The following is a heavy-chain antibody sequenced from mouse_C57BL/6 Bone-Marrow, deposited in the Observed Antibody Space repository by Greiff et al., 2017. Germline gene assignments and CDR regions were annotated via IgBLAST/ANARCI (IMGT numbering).Heavy chain of an antibody. CDR2: ISNLAYSI. CDR1: GFTFSDYG. Sequence: EVMLVESGGGLVQPGGSLKLSCAASGFTFSDYGMAWVRQAPRKGPEWVAFISNLAYSIYYADTVTGRFTISRENAKNTLYLEMSSLRSEDTAMYYCARRAYYYGSSEGGYCDVWGTGTTVTVSA. V-gene: IGHV5-15*01. J-gene: IGHJ1*03. D-gene: IGHD1-1*01. CDR3: ARRAYYYGSSEGGYCDV.